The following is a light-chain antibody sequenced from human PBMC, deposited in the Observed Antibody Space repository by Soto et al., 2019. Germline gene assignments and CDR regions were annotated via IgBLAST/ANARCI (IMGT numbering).Light chain of an antibody. V-gene: IGLV1-44*01. CDR2: KNK. Sequence: QSVLTQPPSESGTPGQRVTISCSGSSPNIGNNTVKWYQQLQLTAPKLLIHKNKQRPSGVPDRFSGSKSGTSASLAISGLQSDDEADYYCAAWDDSLNGLLFGGGTKLTVL. CDR3: AAWDDSLNGLL. J-gene: IGLJ2*01. CDR1: SPNIGNNT.